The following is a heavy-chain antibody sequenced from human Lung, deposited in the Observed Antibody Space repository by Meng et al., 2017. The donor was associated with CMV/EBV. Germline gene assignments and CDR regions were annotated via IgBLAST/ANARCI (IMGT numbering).Heavy chain of an antibody. Sequence: GGSXKLXCAASGFXFDDYGMSWVRQAPGKGLEWVSAISGSGGSTYYADSVKGRFTISRDNSKNTLYLQMNSLRAEDTAVYYCAKAGCCSTSCYGWYFDLWXRGTLVTVSS. D-gene: IGHD2-2*01. CDR3: AKAGCCSTSCYGWYFDL. V-gene: IGHV3-23*01. J-gene: IGHJ2*01. CDR2: ISGSGGST. CDR1: GFXFDDYG.